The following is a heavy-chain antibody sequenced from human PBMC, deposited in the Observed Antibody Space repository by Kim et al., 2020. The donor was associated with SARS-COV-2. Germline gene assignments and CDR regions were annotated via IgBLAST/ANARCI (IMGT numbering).Heavy chain of an antibody. D-gene: IGHD6-19*01. Sequence: AQKLQGRVTMTTDTSTSTAYMELRSLRSDDTAVYYCARVPRYSSGSFLVYWGQGTLVTVSS. V-gene: IGHV1-18*01. CDR3: ARVPRYSSGSFLVY. J-gene: IGHJ4*02.